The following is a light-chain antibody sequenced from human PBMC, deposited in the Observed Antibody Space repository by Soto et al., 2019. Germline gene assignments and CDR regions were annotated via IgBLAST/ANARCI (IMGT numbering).Light chain of an antibody. J-gene: IGKJ1*01. V-gene: IGKV4-1*01. CDR1: ESVLYSSNNKNY. CDR2: WAS. Sequence: DILRTQSPDSLAVXXXXRXTXXXNGSESVLYSSNNKNYLAWYQQKPGQPPKLLIYWASTRESGVPDRFSGSGSETDFTLTISSLQAEDVAVYYCQQYYGTPTFGQGTKVDI. CDR3: QQYYGTPT.